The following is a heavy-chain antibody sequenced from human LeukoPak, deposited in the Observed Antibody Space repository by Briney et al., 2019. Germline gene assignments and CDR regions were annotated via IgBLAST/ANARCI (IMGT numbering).Heavy chain of an antibody. D-gene: IGHD2-8*02. CDR1: AFTVSTNY. CDR3: ARDKCYCTRGRCWGVQFGP. V-gene: IGHV3-66*01. J-gene: IGHJ5*02. Sequence: GGSLRLSCVASAFTVSTNYMSWVRQAPGKGPEWISIIYRGGDTYYADSVKGRFTISRDNSKNTLYLQMNAVRAEDTAVYYCARDKCYCTRGRCWGVQFGPWGQGTLVTVSS. CDR2: IYRGGDT.